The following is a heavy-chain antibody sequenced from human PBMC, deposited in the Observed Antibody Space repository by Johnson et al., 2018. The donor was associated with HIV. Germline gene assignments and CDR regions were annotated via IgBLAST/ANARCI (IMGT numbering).Heavy chain of an antibody. CDR2: INWNGGST. J-gene: IGHJ3*02. D-gene: IGHD1-26*01. CDR3: ARGGSSLNPAFDI. Sequence: VQLVESGGGAVQPGKSLRLSCAASGFTFDDYGMSWVRQAPGKGLEWVSGINWNGGSTGYADSVKGRFTISRDNAKNSLYLQMNSLRAEDTAGYYCARGGSSLNPAFDIWGQGTMVTVSS. CDR1: GFTFDDYG. V-gene: IGHV3-20*04.